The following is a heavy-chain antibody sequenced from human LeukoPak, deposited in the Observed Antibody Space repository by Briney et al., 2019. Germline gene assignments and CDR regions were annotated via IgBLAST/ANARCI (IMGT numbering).Heavy chain of an antibody. CDR3: ARGWRFPRDRVVVIDY. V-gene: IGHV4-39*07. Sequence: PSETLSLTCTVSGGSISSSSYYWGWIRQPPGKGLEWIGSIYYSGSTYYNPSLESRVTISVDTSKNQFSLKLSSVTAADTAVYYCARGWRFPRDRVVVIDYWGQGTLVTVSS. D-gene: IGHD3-22*01. CDR1: GGSISSSSYY. CDR2: IYYSGST. J-gene: IGHJ4*02.